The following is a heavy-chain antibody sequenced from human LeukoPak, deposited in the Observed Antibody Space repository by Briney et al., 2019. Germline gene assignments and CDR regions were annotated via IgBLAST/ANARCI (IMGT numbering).Heavy chain of an antibody. CDR1: GYTFSDYY. J-gene: IGHJ4*02. CDR3: ARGRSDGYFDY. V-gene: IGHV1-2*02. D-gene: IGHD2-21*01. CDR2: TNPNSGGT. Sequence: ASVKVSCTASGYTFSDYYLHWVRQAPGQGLEWMGWTNPNSGGTNYAQKFQGRVTMTRDTSISTAYMEMSRLRSDDTAVYYCARGRSDGYFDYWGQGTLVTVSS.